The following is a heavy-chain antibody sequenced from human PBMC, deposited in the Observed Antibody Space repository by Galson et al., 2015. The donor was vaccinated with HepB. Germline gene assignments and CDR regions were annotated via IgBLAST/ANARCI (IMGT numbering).Heavy chain of an antibody. J-gene: IGHJ4*02. CDR3: ARGGDYDLLTGYLYFDF. D-gene: IGHD3-9*01. CDR2: ISVYSGNT. Sequence: SVKVSCKVSGYTFTSYAIGWVRQAPGQGLEWMGWISVYSGNTDYAQKLRDRVTMTADTFTGTAYMELRSLRSDDTAVYYCARGGDYDLLTGYLYFDFWGQGSLGTVSS. V-gene: IGHV1-18*04. CDR1: GYTFTSYA.